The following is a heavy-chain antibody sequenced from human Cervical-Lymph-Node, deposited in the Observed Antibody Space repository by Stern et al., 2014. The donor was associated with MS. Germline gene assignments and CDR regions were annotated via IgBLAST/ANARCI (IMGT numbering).Heavy chain of an antibody. CDR3: ARSRPAYGDYDAFDF. J-gene: IGHJ3*01. V-gene: IGHV4-59*01. D-gene: IGHD4-17*01. CDR1: GGSISTYY. Sequence: QVQLQESGPGLVKPSETLSLTCTVSGGSISTYYWSWIRQPPGKGLAWIGYIYYSGSTNYNPSLKSRITISVDTSKNQFSLKLSSVTAADTAVYYCARSRPAYGDYDAFDFWGQGTMVTVSS. CDR2: IYYSGST.